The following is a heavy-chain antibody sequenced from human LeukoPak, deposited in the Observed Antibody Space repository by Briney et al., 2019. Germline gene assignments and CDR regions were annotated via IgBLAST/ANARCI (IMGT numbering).Heavy chain of an antibody. CDR1: GFTFSRSA. CDR3: VKGRISEDGLDF. D-gene: IGHD6-13*01. V-gene: IGHV3-23*01. CDR2: ISSSGNT. Sequence: GGSLRLSCAASGFTFSRSAMTWVRQTPGEGLDWVSSISSSGNTYYADSVKGRFTISRDNSKNMLYLQMNSLRAEDTAVYYCVKGRISEDGLDFWGQGTLVTVSS. J-gene: IGHJ4*02.